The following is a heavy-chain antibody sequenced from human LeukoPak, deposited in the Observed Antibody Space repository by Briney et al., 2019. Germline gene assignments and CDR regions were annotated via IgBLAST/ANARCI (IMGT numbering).Heavy chain of an antibody. J-gene: IGHJ5*02. CDR1: GYTFTGYY. CDR2: INPNSGGT. V-gene: IGHV1-2*02. D-gene: IGHD6-19*01. Sequence: ASVKVSCKASGYTFTGYYMHWVRQAPGQGLEWMGWINPNSGGTNYAQKFQGRVTMTRDTSISTAYMGLSRLRSDDTAVYYCAREYSSGWLHKTNWFDPWGQGTLVTVSS. CDR3: AREYSSGWLHKTNWFDP.